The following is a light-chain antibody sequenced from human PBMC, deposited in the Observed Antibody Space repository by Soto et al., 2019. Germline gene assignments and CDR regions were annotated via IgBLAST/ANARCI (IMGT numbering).Light chain of an antibody. V-gene: IGKV3-20*01. CDR2: GSS. CDR1: QSLNSFY. J-gene: IGKJ1*01. Sequence: ESVLTQSPGTPSLSSGEGATLSCRASQSLNSFYLAWYQQKPGQAPRLLIYGSSNRATGIPDRFSGSGSGTDFTLTISRLDPEDFAVYYCQQYDISPRTFGQGTKVDSK. CDR3: QQYDISPRT.